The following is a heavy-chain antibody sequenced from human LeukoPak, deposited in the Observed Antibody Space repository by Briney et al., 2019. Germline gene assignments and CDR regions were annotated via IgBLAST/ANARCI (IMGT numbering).Heavy chain of an antibody. CDR3: ARFQGIFDY. J-gene: IGHJ4*02. CDR2: IYHSGST. CDR1: GYSFTSGYY. D-gene: IGHD6-13*01. V-gene: IGHV4-38-2*02. Sequence: SETLSLTCTVSGYSFTSGYYWGWIRQPPGKGLEWIGSIYHSGSTYYNPSLKSRVTISVDTSKNQFSLKLSSVTAADTAVYYCARFQGIFDYWGQGTLVTVSS.